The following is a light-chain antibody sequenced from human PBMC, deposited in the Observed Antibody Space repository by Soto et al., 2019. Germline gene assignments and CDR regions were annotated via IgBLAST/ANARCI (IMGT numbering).Light chain of an antibody. V-gene: IGLV3-9*01. Sequence: SSELTQPLSVSVALGQTARITCGSNNMGNKNVHWYRQEPGQAPVVAIYRDSRRPSGIPERFSGSNSGNTATLIITRAQAGDEADYYCQVWDSSTAVVFGGGTKLTVL. J-gene: IGLJ2*01. CDR1: NMGNKN. CDR3: QVWDSSTAVV. CDR2: RDS.